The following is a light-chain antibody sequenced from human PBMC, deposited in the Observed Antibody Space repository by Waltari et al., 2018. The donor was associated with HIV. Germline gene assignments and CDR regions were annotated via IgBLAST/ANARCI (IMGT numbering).Light chain of an antibody. CDR3: QAWDSSTAV. CDR2: QDT. V-gene: IGLV3-1*01. J-gene: IGLJ2*01. Sequence: SYELTQPPSVSVSPGQTASITCSGDKLGDRYACWYYQKPGQAPVLVIYQDTKRPSGIPEACSDTNSDNTATLTISATQAMDEADYYCQAWDSSTAVFGGGTKLTVL. CDR1: KLGDRY.